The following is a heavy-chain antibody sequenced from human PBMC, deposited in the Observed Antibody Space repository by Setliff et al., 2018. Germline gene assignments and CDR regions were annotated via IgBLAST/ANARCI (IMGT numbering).Heavy chain of an antibody. J-gene: IGHJ4*02. Sequence: SETLSLTCTFYGGPFSDYYWGWVRQTPGKGLEWIAEISPSGTTNYIPSLKSRLTISVDTSKRQFSLKLISVTAADTAVYYCRFWSYVYKNDYWAQGTLVTVSS. D-gene: IGHD3-16*01. CDR1: GGPFSDYY. CDR2: ISPSGTT. CDR3: RFWSYVYKNDY. V-gene: IGHV4-34*01.